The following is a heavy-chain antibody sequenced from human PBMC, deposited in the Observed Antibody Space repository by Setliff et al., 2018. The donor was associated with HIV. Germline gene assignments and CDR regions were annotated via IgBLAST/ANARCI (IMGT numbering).Heavy chain of an antibody. CDR2: LYFGDSDP. Sequence: ESLKISCKTSGSNFATYWVGWVRQMPGKGLEWLGILYFGDSDPKYNPSFEGQVTISADKSIKTAFLQWRSLETSDTAIYYCARGRGGYFGGGRYYNLPYFDSWGQGTLVTVSS. D-gene: IGHD2-15*01. V-gene: IGHV5-51*01. J-gene: IGHJ4*02. CDR1: GSNFATYW. CDR3: ARGRGGYFGGGRYYNLPYFDS.